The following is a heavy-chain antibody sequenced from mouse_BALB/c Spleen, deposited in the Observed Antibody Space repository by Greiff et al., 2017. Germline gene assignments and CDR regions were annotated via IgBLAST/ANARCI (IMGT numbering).Heavy chain of an antibody. J-gene: IGHJ1*01. CDR2: IDPANGNT. CDR3: ARDGKGWYFDV. D-gene: IGHD2-1*01. V-gene: IGHV14-3*02. Sequence: VQLQQSGAELVKPGASVKLSCKASGFNIKDTYMHWVKQRPEQGLEWIGRIDPANGNTKYDPKFQGKATITADTSSNTAYLQLSSLTSEDTAVYYCARDGKGWYFDVWGAGTTVTVSS. CDR1: GFNIKDTY.